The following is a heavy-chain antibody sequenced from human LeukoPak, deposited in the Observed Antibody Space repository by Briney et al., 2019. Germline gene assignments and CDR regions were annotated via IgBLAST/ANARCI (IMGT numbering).Heavy chain of an antibody. D-gene: IGHD3-10*01. J-gene: IGHJ6*02. Sequence: PSETLSLTCTVSGSSISSYYWSWIRQPPGKGLDWIGYIYNSGSTNYNPSLKSRVTISVDTSKNQFSLNLTSVTAADTAVYYCARRHYYGSGSPTDGMDVWGQGTTVTVSS. CDR2: IYNSGST. CDR1: GSSISSYY. CDR3: ARRHYYGSGSPTDGMDV. V-gene: IGHV4-59*08.